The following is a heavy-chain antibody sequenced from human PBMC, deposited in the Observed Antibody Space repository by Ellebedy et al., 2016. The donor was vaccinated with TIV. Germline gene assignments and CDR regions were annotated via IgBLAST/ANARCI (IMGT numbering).Heavy chain of an antibody. V-gene: IGHV4-59*12. CDR3: AREGAHKFDTSGYYFDY. Sequence: PSETLSLTCTVSGGSITNFYWTWIRQPPGKGLEWIGYIYSTGATNYNPSLKSRVTISLDTSKNQFSLTLYSVTAADTAVYYCAREGAHKFDTSGYYFDYWGQGAPVTVAS. CDR2: IYSTGAT. D-gene: IGHD3-22*01. CDR1: GGSITNFY. J-gene: IGHJ4*02.